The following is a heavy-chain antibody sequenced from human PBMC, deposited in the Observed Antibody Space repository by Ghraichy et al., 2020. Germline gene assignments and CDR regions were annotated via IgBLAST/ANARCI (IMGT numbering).Heavy chain of an antibody. CDR1: GFTFSSYA. D-gene: IGHD3-10*01. J-gene: IGHJ6*02. CDR3: AKEDLWFGSGGMDV. V-gene: IGHV3-23*01. Sequence: GESLNISCAASGFTFSSYAMSWVRQAPGKGLEWVSAISGSGGSTYYADSVKGRFTISRDNSKNTLYLQMNSLRAEDTAVYYCAKEDLWFGSGGMDVWGQGTTVTVSS. CDR2: ISGSGGST.